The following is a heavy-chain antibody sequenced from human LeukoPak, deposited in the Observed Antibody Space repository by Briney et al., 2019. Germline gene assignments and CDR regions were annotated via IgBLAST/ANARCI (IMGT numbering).Heavy chain of an antibody. CDR2: INPSGGST. V-gene: IGHV1-46*03. J-gene: IGHJ4*02. CDR3: ARKLTGGFLFDY. Sequence: ASVKVSCKASGYTFTSYYMHWVRQAPGQGLEWMGIINPSGGSTSYAQKFQGRVTMTRDASTSTVYMELSSLRSEDTAVYYCARKLTGGFLFDYWGQGTLVTVSS. D-gene: IGHD7-27*01. CDR1: GYTFTSYY.